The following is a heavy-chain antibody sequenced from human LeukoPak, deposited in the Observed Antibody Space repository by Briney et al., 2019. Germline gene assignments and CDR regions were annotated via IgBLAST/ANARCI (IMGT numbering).Heavy chain of an antibody. J-gene: IGHJ4*02. Sequence: SETLSLTCTVSGGSISSSSYYWGWIRQPPGKGLEWIGRIYTSGSTNYNPSLKSRVTISVDTSKNQFSLKLSSVTAADTAVYYCARGRVTRGDYRFDYWGQGTLVTVSS. CDR3: ARGRVTRGDYRFDY. V-gene: IGHV4-61*02. CDR1: GGSISSSSYY. CDR2: IYTSGST. D-gene: IGHD4-11*01.